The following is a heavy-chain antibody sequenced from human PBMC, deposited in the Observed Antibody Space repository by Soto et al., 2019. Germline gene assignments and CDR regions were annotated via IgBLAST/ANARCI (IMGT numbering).Heavy chain of an antibody. CDR2: IVPSVDTT. CDR3: ARCPQPPDTADPYAVDV. J-gene: IGHJ6*02. D-gene: IGHD5-18*01. Sequence: QVQLVQSGPEVKKPGASVKVSCKASGGTFSRSGFHWVRQAPGQGLEWMGMIVPSVDTTNYAQKFQARVTISAEQFTSTVYMELRSLRAEDTAVYYCARCPQPPDTADPYAVDVWGQGTRVLVSS. CDR1: GGTFSRSG. V-gene: IGHV1-69*18.